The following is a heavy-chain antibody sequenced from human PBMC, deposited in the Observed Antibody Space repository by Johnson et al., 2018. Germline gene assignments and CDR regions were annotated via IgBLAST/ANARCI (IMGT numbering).Heavy chain of an antibody. Sequence: QVQLVQSGAEVKKPGSSVKISCKASGGTFRNFAISWVRQAPGQGLEWMGAILPISGTADYAQKFQGRGTITADDSTSTAYLGLSSLSSEDTAIYYCSRDHNYGAFEIWGQGTMLTVSS. CDR3: SRDHNYGAFEI. J-gene: IGHJ3*02. V-gene: IGHV1-69*01. D-gene: IGHD3-16*01. CDR1: GGTFRNFA. CDR2: ILPISGTA.